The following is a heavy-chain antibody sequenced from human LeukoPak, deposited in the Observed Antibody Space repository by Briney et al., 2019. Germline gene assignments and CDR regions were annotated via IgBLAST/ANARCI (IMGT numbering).Heavy chain of an antibody. V-gene: IGHV4-30-2*01. CDR2: IYHSGST. CDR3: VREKGSILFDY. J-gene: IGHJ4*02. CDR1: GGSISSGGYY. Sequence: SQTLSLTCTVSGGSISSGGYYWSWIRQPPGKGLEWIGYIYHSGSTYYNPSLKSRVTISVDRSKNQFSLNLSSVTAADTAVYYCVREKGSILFDYWGQGTLVTVSS. D-gene: IGHD6-6*01.